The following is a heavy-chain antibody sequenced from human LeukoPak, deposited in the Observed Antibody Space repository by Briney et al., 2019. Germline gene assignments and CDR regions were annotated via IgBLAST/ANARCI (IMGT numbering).Heavy chain of an antibody. J-gene: IGHJ4*02. V-gene: IGHV3-30*02. CDR2: IQTDGNTK. CDR3: AREESSLVLGGLGY. D-gene: IGHD6-13*01. CDR1: GFSFSRYG. Sequence: GGSLRLSCAASGFSFSRYGIHWVRQAPGKGLEWVTFIQTDGNTKYYANSVRGRFTITRDNSKNTVSLQMNSLRAEDAGIYYCAREESSLVLGGLGYWGQGTLVNVSS.